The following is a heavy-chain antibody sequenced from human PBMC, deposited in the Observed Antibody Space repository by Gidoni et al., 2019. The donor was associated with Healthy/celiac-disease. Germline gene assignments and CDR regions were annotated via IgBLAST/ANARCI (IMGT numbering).Heavy chain of an antibody. CDR3: ARVNSSSWYNAFDI. CDR2: IYHSGST. Sequence: QLQLQESGSGLVKPSQTLSLTCAVSGGSISSGGYSWSWIRQPPGKGLEWIGYIYHSGSTYYNPSLKSRVTISVDRSKNQFSLKLSSVTAADTAVYYCARVNSSSWYNAFDIWGQGTMVTVSS. D-gene: IGHD6-13*01. CDR1: GGSISSGGYS. V-gene: IGHV4-30-2*01. J-gene: IGHJ3*02.